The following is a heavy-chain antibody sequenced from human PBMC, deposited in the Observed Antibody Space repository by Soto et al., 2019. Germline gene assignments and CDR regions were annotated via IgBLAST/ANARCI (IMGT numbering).Heavy chain of an antibody. CDR2: IYYSGST. D-gene: IGHD2-2*01. Sequence: SETLSLTCTVSGGSISSSSYYWGWIRQPPGKGLEWIGSIYYSGSTYYNPSLKSRVTISVDTSKNQFSLKLSSVTAADTAVYYWARHLYCSSTSCGALQGPLYYYYYYMDVWGKGTTVTVSS. CDR3: ARHLYCSSTSCGALQGPLYYYYYYMDV. CDR1: GGSISSSSYY. V-gene: IGHV4-39*01. J-gene: IGHJ6*03.